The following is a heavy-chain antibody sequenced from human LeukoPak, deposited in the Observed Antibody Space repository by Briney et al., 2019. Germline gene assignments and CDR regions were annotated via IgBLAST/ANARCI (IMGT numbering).Heavy chain of an antibody. CDR3: ARETGREYYYDSSGYYVDDY. Sequence: ASVKVSCKASGYTFTGYYMHWVRRAPGQGLEWMGWINPNSGGTNYAQKFQGRVTMTRDTSISTAYMELSRLRSDDTAVYYCARETGREYYYDSSGYYVDDYWGQGTLVTVSS. V-gene: IGHV1-2*02. CDR2: INPNSGGT. D-gene: IGHD3-22*01. CDR1: GYTFTGYY. J-gene: IGHJ4*02.